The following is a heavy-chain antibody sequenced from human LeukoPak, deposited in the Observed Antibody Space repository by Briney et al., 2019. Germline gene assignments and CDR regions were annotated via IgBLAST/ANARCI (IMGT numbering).Heavy chain of an antibody. CDR1: GFTFSNYA. D-gene: IGHD1-14*01. V-gene: IGHV3-23*01. CDR2: ISGSGGST. CDR3: AKGRTSMVQ. Sequence: GGSLRLSCAASGFTFSNYAMSWVRQAPGKGLEWVSTISGSGGSTNYADSVKGRFTISRDNSKNTLYLQMNSLRGEDTAVYYCAKGRTSMVQGGNGTTVTVAS. J-gene: IGHJ6*04.